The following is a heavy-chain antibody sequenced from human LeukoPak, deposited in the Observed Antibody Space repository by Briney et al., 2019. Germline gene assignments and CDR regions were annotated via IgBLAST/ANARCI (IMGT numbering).Heavy chain of an antibody. Sequence: GESLKISCKGSGYDFSTHWISWVRQMPGKGLEWMGRIDPSASYINYSPSFQGHVSISADKSIDTVYLQWNSLKASDTAMYYCARRVGNYANFVYWGQGTLVIVSS. CDR2: IDPSASYI. V-gene: IGHV5-10-1*01. CDR3: ARRVGNYANFVY. CDR1: GYDFSTHW. J-gene: IGHJ4*02. D-gene: IGHD1-26*01.